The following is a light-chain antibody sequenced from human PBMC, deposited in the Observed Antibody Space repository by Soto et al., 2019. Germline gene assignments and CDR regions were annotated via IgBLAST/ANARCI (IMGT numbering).Light chain of an antibody. V-gene: IGKV3D-20*02. CDR1: QSVSSYY. Sequence: EIVLTQSPGTLSLSPGERATLSCRASQSVSSYYLAWYQQKPGQAPRLLIYAASSRATGIPDRFSGGGSGTDFTLIISSLEPEDFAVYYCQQRNKFGQGTRLEIK. CDR3: QQRNK. J-gene: IGKJ5*01. CDR2: AAS.